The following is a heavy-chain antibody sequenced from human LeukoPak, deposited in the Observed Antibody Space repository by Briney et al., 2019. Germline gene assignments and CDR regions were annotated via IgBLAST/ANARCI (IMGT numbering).Heavy chain of an antibody. V-gene: IGHV4-59*12. J-gene: IGHJ6*02. D-gene: IGHD3-10*01. CDR3: ARDGEGAYYYGSGSQHYGMDV. CDR1: GGSISSYY. CDR2: IYYSGST. Sequence: SETLSLTCTVSGGSISSYYWSWIRQPPGKGLEWIGYIYYSGSTNYNPSLKSRVTISVDTSKNQFSLKLSSVTAADTAVYYCARDGEGAYYYGSGSQHYGMDVWGQGTTVTVSS.